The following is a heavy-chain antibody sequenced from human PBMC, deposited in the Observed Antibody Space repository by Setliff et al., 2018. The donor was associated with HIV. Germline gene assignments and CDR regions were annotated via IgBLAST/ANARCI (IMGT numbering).Heavy chain of an antibody. CDR2: IYYSGST. CDR3: AIQNRRCSSTSCLNYYMDV. D-gene: IGHD2-2*01. CDR1: GGSISNYY. J-gene: IGHJ6*03. Sequence: ASETLSLTCTVSGGSISNYYWSWIRQPPGKGLEWIGYIYYSGSTNYNPSLKSRVTLSIDTSKNQFSLKLSSVTAADTAVYYCAIQNRRCSSTSCLNYYMDVWGKGTTVTVSS. V-gene: IGHV4-59*08.